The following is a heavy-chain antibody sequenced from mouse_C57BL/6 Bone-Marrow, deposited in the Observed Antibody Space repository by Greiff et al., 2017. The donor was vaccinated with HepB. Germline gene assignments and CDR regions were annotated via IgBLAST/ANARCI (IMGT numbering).Heavy chain of an antibody. J-gene: IGHJ3*01. CDR1: GFSLTSYG. V-gene: IGHV2-6-1*01. CDR3: DRQRGSRSWFAY. Sequence: QVQLKESGPGLVAPSQSLSITCTVSGFSLTSYGVHWVRQPPGKGLEWLVVIWSDGSTTYNSALKSRLSISKDNSKSHVFLKMNSLQTDDTAMYYCDRQRGSRSWFAYWGQGTLVTVSA. CDR2: IWSDGST. D-gene: IGHD1-1*01.